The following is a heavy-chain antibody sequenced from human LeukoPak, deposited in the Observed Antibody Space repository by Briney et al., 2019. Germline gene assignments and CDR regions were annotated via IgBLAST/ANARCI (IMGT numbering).Heavy chain of an antibody. CDR1: GGSISSSSYY. Sequence: SETLSPTCTVSGGSISSSSYYWGWIRQPPGKGLEWIGSIYYSGSTYYNPSLKSRVTISVDTSKNQFSLKLSSVTAADTAVYYCARLVRGYYDSSGYPDYWGQGTLVTVSS. J-gene: IGHJ4*02. CDR3: ARLVRGYYDSSGYPDY. D-gene: IGHD3-22*01. V-gene: IGHV4-39*01. CDR2: IYYSGST.